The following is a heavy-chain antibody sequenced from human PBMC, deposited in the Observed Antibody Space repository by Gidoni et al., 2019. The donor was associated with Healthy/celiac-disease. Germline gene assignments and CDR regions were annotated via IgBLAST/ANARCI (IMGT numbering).Heavy chain of an antibody. J-gene: IGHJ3*02. CDR3: ARDLRARRDGYKISDAFDI. D-gene: IGHD5-12*01. CDR1: GGSISSYY. CDR2: IYYSGST. V-gene: IGHV4-59*01. Sequence: QVQLQESGPGLVKPSETLSLTCTVSGGSISSYYWSWIRQPPGKGLEWIGYIYYSGSTNYNPSLKSRVTISVDTSKNQFSLKLSSVTAADTAVYYCARDLRARRDGYKISDAFDIWGQGTMVTVSS.